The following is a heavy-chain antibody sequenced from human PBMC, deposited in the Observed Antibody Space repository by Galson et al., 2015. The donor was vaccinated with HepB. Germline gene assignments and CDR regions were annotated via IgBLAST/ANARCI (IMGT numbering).Heavy chain of an antibody. D-gene: IGHD3-3*01. V-gene: IGHV5-51*01. J-gene: IGHJ5*02. Sequence: QSGAEVKKPGESLKISCEGSGYDFTTYWIGWVRQMPGKGLDWMGMVYPGDSDTRYNPSFKGQVTISADKSIRTAYLQWTTLKASDSAMYYCARVFGVTGNPRFEPWGQGTLVTVSS. CDR2: VYPGDSDT. CDR3: ARVFGVTGNPRFEP. CDR1: GYDFTTYW.